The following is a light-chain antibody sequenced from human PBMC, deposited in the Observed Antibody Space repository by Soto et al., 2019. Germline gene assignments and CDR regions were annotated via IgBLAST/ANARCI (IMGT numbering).Light chain of an antibody. CDR2: GAS. CDR3: QQYGSSYRT. CDR1: QSVSSSY. V-gene: IGKV3-20*01. Sequence: EIVLTQSPATLSLSPGERATLSCRASQSVSSSYLAWYQQKPGQAPRLLIYGASSRATGIPDRFSGSGSGTDFTLTISRLEPEDFAVYYCQQYGSSYRTFGQGTKV. J-gene: IGKJ1*01.